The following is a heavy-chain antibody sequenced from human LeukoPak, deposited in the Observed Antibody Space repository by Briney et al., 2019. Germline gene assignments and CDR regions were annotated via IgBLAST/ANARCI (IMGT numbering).Heavy chain of an antibody. CDR3: AKDSSSWLYYFDY. CDR1: GFTLSTYA. Sequence: GGSLRLSCAASGFTLSTYAMSWVRQTPGKGLEWVSAISGSGGSTYYADSVKGRFTISRDNSKNTLYLQMNSLRAEDTAVYYCAKDSSSWLYYFDYWGQGTLVTVSS. V-gene: IGHV3-23*01. D-gene: IGHD6-13*01. CDR2: ISGSGGST. J-gene: IGHJ4*02.